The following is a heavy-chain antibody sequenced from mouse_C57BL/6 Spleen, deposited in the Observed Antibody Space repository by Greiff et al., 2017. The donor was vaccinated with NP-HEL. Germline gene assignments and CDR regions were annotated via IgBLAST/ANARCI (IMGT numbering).Heavy chain of an antibody. CDR3: ARYYDYDEAWFAY. V-gene: IGHV1-18*01. J-gene: IGHJ3*01. CDR1: GYTFTDYN. D-gene: IGHD2-4*01. Sequence: DVQLQESGPELVKPGASVKIPCKASGYTFTDYNMDWVKQSHGKSLEWIGDINPNNGGTIYNQKFKGKATLTVDKSSGTAYMELRSLTSEDTAVYYCARYYDYDEAWFAYWGQGTLVTVSA. CDR2: INPNNGGT.